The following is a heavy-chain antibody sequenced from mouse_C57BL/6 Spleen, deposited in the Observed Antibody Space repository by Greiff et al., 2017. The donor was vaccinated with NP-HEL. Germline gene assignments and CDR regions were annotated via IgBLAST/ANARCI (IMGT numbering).Heavy chain of an antibody. CDR3: ARGDDYDGAWFAY. V-gene: IGHV1-26*01. Sequence: EVQLQQSGPELVKPGASVKISCKASGYTFTDYYMNWVKQSHGKSLEWIGDINPNNGGTSYNQKFKGKATLTVDKSSSTAYMELRSLTSEDSAVYYWARGDDYDGAWFAYWGQGTLVTVSA. CDR2: INPNNGGT. CDR1: GYTFTDYY. D-gene: IGHD2-4*01. J-gene: IGHJ3*01.